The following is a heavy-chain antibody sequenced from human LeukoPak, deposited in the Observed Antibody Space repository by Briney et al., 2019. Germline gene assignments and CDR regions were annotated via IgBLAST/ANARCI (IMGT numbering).Heavy chain of an antibody. Sequence: SETLSPTCTVSGGSISSSSYYWGWIRQPPGKGLEWIGSIYYSGSTYYNPSLKSRVTISVDTSKNQFSLKLSSVTAADTAVYYCARHREDGTTRFDYWGQGTLVTVSS. CDR2: IYYSGST. V-gene: IGHV4-39*01. J-gene: IGHJ4*02. CDR1: GGSISSSSYY. CDR3: ARHREDGTTRFDY. D-gene: IGHD1-7*01.